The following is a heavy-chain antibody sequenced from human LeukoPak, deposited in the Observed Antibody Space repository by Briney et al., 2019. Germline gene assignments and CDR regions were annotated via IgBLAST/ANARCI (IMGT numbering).Heavy chain of an antibody. V-gene: IGHV3-23*01. J-gene: IGHJ4*02. D-gene: IGHD6-13*01. Sequence: PGWSLRVSCSASGFTFIRYGMNWVRQAAGKGLEGVSSLSGSGGSTYYADSVKGRFTISRDNSKNTLYLQMNSLRVEDTAAYHCAKGHGSSWQFFDYWGQGTLVTVSS. CDR2: LSGSGGST. CDR1: GFTFIRYG. CDR3: AKGHGSSWQFFDY.